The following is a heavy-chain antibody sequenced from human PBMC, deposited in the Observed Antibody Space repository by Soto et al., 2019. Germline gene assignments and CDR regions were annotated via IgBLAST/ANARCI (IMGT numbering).Heavy chain of an antibody. CDR2: IYYSGST. J-gene: IGHJ1*01. V-gene: IGHV4-31*03. CDR3: ARDGYYGDYPTEYFQH. D-gene: IGHD4-17*01. CDR1: GGSISSGGYY. Sequence: PSETLSLTCTVSGGSISSGGYYWSWIRQHPGKGLEWIGYIYYSGSTYYNPSLKSRVTISVDTSKNQFSLKLSSVTAADTAVYYCARDGYYGDYPTEYFQHWGQGTLVTVSS.